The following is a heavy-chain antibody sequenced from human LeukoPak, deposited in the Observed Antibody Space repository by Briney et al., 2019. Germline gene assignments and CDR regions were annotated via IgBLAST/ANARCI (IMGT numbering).Heavy chain of an antibody. CDR3: ARGGIFYYDILTGYYQKNWFDP. J-gene: IGHJ5*02. Sequence: LETLSLTCAVYGGSFSGYYWSWIRQPPGKGLEWIGEINHSGSTNYNPSLKSRVTISVDTSKNQFSLKLSSVTAADTAVYYCARGGIFYYDILTGYYQKNWFDPWGQGTLVTVSS. D-gene: IGHD3-9*01. CDR1: GGSFSGYY. CDR2: INHSGST. V-gene: IGHV4-34*01.